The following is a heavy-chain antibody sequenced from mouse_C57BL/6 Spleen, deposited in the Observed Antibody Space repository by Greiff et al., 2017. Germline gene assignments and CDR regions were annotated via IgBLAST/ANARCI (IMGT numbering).Heavy chain of an antibody. J-gene: IGHJ1*03. CDR3: GLRGDYWYFDV. CDR2: IYWDDDK. V-gene: IGHV8-12*01. Sequence: QVTLKVCGPGILQSSQTLSLTCSFSGFSLSTSGMGVSWIRQPSGKGLEWLAHIYWDDDKCNNPSLKSRPTISKDTSRNQVFLKITSVDTADTATYYCGLRGDYWYFDVWGTGTTVTVSA. CDR1: GFSLSTSGMG.